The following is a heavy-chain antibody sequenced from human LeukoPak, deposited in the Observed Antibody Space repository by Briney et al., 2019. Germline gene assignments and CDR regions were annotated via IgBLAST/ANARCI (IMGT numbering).Heavy chain of an antibody. D-gene: IGHD3-22*01. V-gene: IGHV3-23*01. Sequence: GGSLRLSCAASGFIFSNYGMSWVRQAPGKGLGWVSAIRGNAGTTYYADSVQGRFTIFRDNSKNMLYLQMNSLRAEDTAVYYCAKDSTHYRVWDDYDSAGLTYWGQGTLVTVSS. CDR1: GFIFSNYG. CDR3: AKDSTHYRVWDDYDSAGLTY. J-gene: IGHJ4*02. CDR2: IRGNAGTT.